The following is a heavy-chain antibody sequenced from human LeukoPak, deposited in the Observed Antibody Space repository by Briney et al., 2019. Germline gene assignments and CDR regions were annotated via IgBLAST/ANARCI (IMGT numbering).Heavy chain of an antibody. CDR2: IFSAGSP. Sequence: HAGGSLRLSCAVSGLSVSSNYMWWVRQAPGKGLEWGSVIFSAGSPNYEDSVKGRFTISRDNSQNTLYLQMNSLRAEDTAVYYCARGLPLFFWGQGTLVTVSS. V-gene: IGHV3-66*01. J-gene: IGHJ4*02. CDR3: ARGLPLFF. CDR1: GLSVSSNY.